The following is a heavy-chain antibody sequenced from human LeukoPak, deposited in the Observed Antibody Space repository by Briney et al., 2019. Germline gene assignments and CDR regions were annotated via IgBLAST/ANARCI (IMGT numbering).Heavy chain of an antibody. CDR1: GFTFSSYA. J-gene: IGHJ5*02. CDR2: ISGSGGST. D-gene: IGHD2-2*01. Sequence: PGGSLRLSCAASGFTFSSYAMSWVRQAPGKGLEWVSAISGSGGSTYYAGSVKGRFTISRDNSKNTLYLQMNSLRAEDTAVYYCAKLQGYCSSTSCYYWFDPWGQGTLVTVSS. CDR3: AKLQGYCSSTSCYYWFDP. V-gene: IGHV3-23*01.